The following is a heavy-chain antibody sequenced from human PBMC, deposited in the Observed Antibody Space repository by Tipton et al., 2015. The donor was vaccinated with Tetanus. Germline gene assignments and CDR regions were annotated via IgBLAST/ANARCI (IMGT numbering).Heavy chain of an antibody. D-gene: IGHD3-9*01. CDR2: IYYSGST. V-gene: IGHV4-59*01. CDR1: GGSISSYY. Sequence: QLVQSGAEVKPSETLSLTCTVSGGSISSYYWSWIRQPPGKGLEWIGYIYYSGSTNYNPSLKSRVTISVDKAKNQFSLKLTSVTAADTAVYYCARATEHDIMTGYDNWGPGTQVTVSS. J-gene: IGHJ4*02. CDR3: ARATEHDIMTGYDN.